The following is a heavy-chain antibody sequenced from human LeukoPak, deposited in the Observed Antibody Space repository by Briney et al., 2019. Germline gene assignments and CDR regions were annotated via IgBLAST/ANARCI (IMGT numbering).Heavy chain of an antibody. CDR3: ARNLGYSSLDY. D-gene: IGHD6-13*01. Sequence: SETLSLTCAVSGYSISSGYFWGWIRQPPGKGLEWIGSINHSGSTYYNPPSLKSRVTISVDTSKNQFSLKLSSVTAADTAAYYRARNLGYSSLDYWGQGTLLTVSS. V-gene: IGHV4-38-2*01. CDR2: INHSGST. CDR1: GYSISSGYF. J-gene: IGHJ4*02.